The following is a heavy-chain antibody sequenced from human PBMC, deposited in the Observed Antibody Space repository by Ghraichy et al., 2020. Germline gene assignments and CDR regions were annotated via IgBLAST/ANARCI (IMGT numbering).Heavy chain of an antibody. D-gene: IGHD3-22*01. CDR3: ARDMGYDSSGYLGTPGDY. Sequence: ASVKVSCKASGYTFTSYGISWVRQAPGQGLEWMGWISAYNGNTNYAQKLQGRVTMTKDTSTSTAYMELRSLRSDDTAVYYCARDMGYDSSGYLGTPGDYWGQGTLVTVSS. J-gene: IGHJ4*02. V-gene: IGHV1-18*01. CDR1: GYTFTSYG. CDR2: ISAYNGNT.